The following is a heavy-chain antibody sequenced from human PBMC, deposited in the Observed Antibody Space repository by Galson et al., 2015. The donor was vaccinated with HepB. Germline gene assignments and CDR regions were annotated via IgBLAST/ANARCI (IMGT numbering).Heavy chain of an antibody. Sequence: SVKVSCKASGGTFSSYAISWVRQAPGQGLEWMGGIIPIFGTANYAQKFQGRVTITADESTSTAYMELSSLRSEDTAVYYCARDRGYCSGGSCSNWFDPWGQGTLVTVSS. D-gene: IGHD2-15*01. CDR3: ARDRGYCSGGSCSNWFDP. CDR2: IIPIFGTA. J-gene: IGHJ5*02. CDR1: GGTFSSYA. V-gene: IGHV1-69*13.